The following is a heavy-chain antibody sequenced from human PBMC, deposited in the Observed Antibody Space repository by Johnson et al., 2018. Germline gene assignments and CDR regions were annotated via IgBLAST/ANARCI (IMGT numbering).Heavy chain of an antibody. V-gene: IGHV1-69*01. CDR2: IIPIFGTA. J-gene: IGHJ4*02. Sequence: QVQLQESGAEVKKPGSSVKVSCKASGGTFSSYAISWVRQAPGQGLEWMGGIIPIFGTANYAQKFQGRVTITADESTSTAYMELSSLRSEETAGYYCARVVRAPRLGELSLNYYSDYWGQGTLVTVSS. D-gene: IGHD3-16*02. CDR3: ARVVRAPRLGELSLNYYSDY. CDR1: GGTFSSYA.